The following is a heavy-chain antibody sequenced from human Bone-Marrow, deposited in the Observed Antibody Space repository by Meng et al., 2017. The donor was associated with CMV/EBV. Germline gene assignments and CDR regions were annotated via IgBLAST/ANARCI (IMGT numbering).Heavy chain of an antibody. CDR3: ARGRGVVPAALDY. V-gene: IGHV4-59*01. J-gene: IGHJ4*02. D-gene: IGHD2-2*01. Sequence: SETLSLTCTVSGGSISSYYWSWIRQPPGKGLEWIGYIYYSGSTNYNPSLKSRVTISVDTSKNQFSLKLSSVTAADTAVYYCARGRGVVPAALDYWGQGTLVTVSS. CDR2: IYYSGST. CDR1: GGSISSYY.